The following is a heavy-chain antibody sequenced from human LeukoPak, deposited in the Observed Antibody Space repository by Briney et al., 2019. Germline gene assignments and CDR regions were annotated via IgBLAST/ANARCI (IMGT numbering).Heavy chain of an antibody. D-gene: IGHD6-13*01. J-gene: IGHJ5*02. CDR1: GSSISSSNW. V-gene: IGHV4-4*02. Sequence: SETLSLTCAVSGSSISSSNWWSWVRQPPGKGLEWIGEIYHSGSTNYNPSLKSRVTISVDKSKNQFSLRLSSVTAADTAVYYCARSYASSWYWNWFDPWGQGTLVTVSS. CDR2: IYHSGST. CDR3: ARSYASSWYWNWFDP.